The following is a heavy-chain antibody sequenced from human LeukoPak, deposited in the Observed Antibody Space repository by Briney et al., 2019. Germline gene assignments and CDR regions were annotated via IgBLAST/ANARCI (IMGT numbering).Heavy chain of an antibody. V-gene: IGHV3-21*04. CDR2: ISSSSSYI. CDR3: AKRDPSGSYYFDY. Sequence: GGSLRLSCAASGFTFSSYSMNWVRQAPGKGLEWVSSISSSSSYIYYADSVKGRFTISRDNSKNTLYLQMNSLRAEDTAVYLCAKRDPSGSYYFDYWGQGTLVTVSS. CDR1: GFTFSSYS. J-gene: IGHJ4*02. D-gene: IGHD5-12*01.